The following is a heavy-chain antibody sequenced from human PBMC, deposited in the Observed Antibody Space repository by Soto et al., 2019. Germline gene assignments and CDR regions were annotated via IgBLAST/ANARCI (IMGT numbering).Heavy chain of an antibody. CDR3: VRGHQYFHY. Sequence: DWTGGSLRLSCVVSAFSFSDYYVSWIRQAPEKGLECISYISSDGTTTYYADSVKGRFTISRDNTKNSLYLQMDSLRADDTAVYYCVRGHQYFHYWGQGTLVTVSS. CDR2: ISSDGTTT. V-gene: IGHV3-11*01. J-gene: IGHJ1*01. CDR1: AFSFSDYY.